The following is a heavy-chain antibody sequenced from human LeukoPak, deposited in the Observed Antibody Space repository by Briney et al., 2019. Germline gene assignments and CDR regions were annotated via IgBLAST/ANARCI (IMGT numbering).Heavy chain of an antibody. CDR2: ISNNGGYT. J-gene: IGHJ4*02. D-gene: IGHD2-15*01. V-gene: IGHV3-23*01. CDR3: AKQLGYCSDGSCYFPY. Sequence: GGSLRLSCAASGFSFSSYAMSWVRQAPEKGLEWVSAISNNGGYTYYADSVQGRFTISRDNSKSTLCLQMNSLRAEDTAVYYCAKQLGYCSDGSCYFPYWGQGTLVTVSS. CDR1: GFSFSSYA.